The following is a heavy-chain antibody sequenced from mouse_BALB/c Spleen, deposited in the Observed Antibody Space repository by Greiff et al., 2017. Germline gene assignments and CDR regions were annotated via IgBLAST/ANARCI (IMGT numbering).Heavy chain of an antibody. J-gene: IGHJ3*01. CDR2: INPYNDGT. CDR1: GYTFTSYV. V-gene: IGHV1-14*01. CDR3: ATIYDGYYGAY. D-gene: IGHD2-3*01. Sequence: EVQLQQSGPELVKPGASVKMSCKASGYTFTSYVMHWVKQKPGQGLEWIGYINPYNDGTKYNEKFKGKATLTSDKSSSTAYMELSSLTSEDSAVYYCATIYDGYYGAYWGQGTLVTVSA.